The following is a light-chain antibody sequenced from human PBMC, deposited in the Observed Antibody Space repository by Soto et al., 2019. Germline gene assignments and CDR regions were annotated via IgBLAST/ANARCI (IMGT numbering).Light chain of an antibody. J-gene: IGKJ1*01. V-gene: IGKV3-20*01. Sequence: EIVLTQSPGTLSLSPGERATLSCRASQSVSSSYLAWYQQKPGQAPRLHIYGASSRATGIPDRFSGSVSGTDFTLTISRLEPEDFAVYYCQQYGSSPWTFGQGTKVEIK. CDR2: GAS. CDR1: QSVSSSY. CDR3: QQYGSSPWT.